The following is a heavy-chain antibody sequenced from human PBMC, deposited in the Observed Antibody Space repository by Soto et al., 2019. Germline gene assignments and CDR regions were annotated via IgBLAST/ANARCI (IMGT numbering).Heavy chain of an antibody. J-gene: IGHJ4*02. D-gene: IGHD6-6*01. V-gene: IGHV1-18*01. CDR2: ISGYNGNT. CDR1: GYTFTNYG. CDR3: AREGQLGY. Sequence: QVQLVQSGAEGKRPGASVKVSCKASGYTFTNYGFSWVRQAPGQGLEWMGWISGYNGNTSYAERLQGRVTMTTDTSTRTAYMELKSLRYDDTAVYYCAREGQLGYWGQGTPVTVSS.